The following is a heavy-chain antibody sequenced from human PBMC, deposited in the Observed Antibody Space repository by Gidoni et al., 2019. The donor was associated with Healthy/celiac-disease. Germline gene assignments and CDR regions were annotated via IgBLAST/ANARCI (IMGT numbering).Heavy chain of an antibody. Sequence: EVQLVESGGGLVQPGGSLSLSCAASGFTVSSNYMSWVRQAPGKGLEWVSVIYSGGSTYYADSVKGRFTISRDNSKNTLYLQMNSLRAEDTAVYYCARDRTRSTIFGVVPFGMDVWGQGTTVTVSS. J-gene: IGHJ6*02. CDR2: IYSGGST. CDR3: ARDRTRSTIFGVVPFGMDV. D-gene: IGHD3-3*01. CDR1: GFTVSSNY. V-gene: IGHV3-66*01.